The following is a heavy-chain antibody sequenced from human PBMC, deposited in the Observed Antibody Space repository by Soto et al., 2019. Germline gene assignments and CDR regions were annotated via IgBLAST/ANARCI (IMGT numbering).Heavy chain of an antibody. CDR2: ISAYNGNT. V-gene: IGHV1-18*01. Sequence: QVQLVQSGAEVKKPGASVKVSCQASGYTFTSYGISWLRQAPGQGLEWMGWISAYNGNTNYAQKLQGRVTTTTDTAASTAYLEQSRLRSEDTAVYHCARHSITPNHYDRSGYYYYYGMDLWGQGTTVTVSS. J-gene: IGHJ6*02. D-gene: IGHD3-22*01. CDR1: GYTFTSYG. CDR3: ARHSITPNHYDRSGYYYYYGMDL.